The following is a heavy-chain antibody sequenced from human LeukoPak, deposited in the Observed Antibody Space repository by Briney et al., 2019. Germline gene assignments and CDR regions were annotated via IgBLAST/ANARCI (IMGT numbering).Heavy chain of an antibody. Sequence: GASVKVSCKASGYTFISYDINWVRQAPGQGLEWMGIINPTGGSTTYAQKFQGRVTMTRDTSTSTVYMELSSLRSDDTAVYYCARTAARRFDYWGQGTLVTVSS. J-gene: IGHJ4*02. CDR1: GYTFISYD. V-gene: IGHV1-46*01. D-gene: IGHD6-6*01. CDR3: ARTAARRFDY. CDR2: INPTGGST.